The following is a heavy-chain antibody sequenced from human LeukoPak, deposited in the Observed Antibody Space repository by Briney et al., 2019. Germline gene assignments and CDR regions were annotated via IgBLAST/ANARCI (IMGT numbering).Heavy chain of an antibody. CDR3: TTESILLRYFDWLLSAEYFQH. CDR1: GFTFSNAW. D-gene: IGHD3-9*01. J-gene: IGHJ1*01. CDR2: IKSKTDGGTT. Sequence: GGSLRLSCAASGFTFSNAWMSWVRQAPGKGLEWVGRIKSKTDGGTTDYAAPVKGRFTISRDDSKNTLYLQMNSLKTEDTAVYYCTTESILLRYFDWLLSAEYFQHWGQGTLVTVSS. V-gene: IGHV3-15*01.